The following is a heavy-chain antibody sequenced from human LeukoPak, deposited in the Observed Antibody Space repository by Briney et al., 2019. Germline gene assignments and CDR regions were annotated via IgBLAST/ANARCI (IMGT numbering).Heavy chain of an antibody. D-gene: IGHD6-13*01. CDR3: AREAWGSSCSDY. CDR1: GFTFTSYA. CDR2: INAGNGNT. Sequence: ASVKVSCKTSGFTFTSYAMHWVRQAPGQSLEWMGWINAGNGNTKYAQKFQDRVTITRDTYASTAYMELSSLRSEDTAVYYCAREAWGSSCSDYWGQGTLVTVSP. V-gene: IGHV1-3*01. J-gene: IGHJ4*02.